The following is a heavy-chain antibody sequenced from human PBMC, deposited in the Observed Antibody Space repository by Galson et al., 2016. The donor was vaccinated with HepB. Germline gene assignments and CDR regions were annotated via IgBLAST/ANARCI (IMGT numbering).Heavy chain of an antibody. V-gene: IGHV3-48*03. CDR3: ARDDLVSDCGGDCYAVHFDF. CDR2: ITRSADLI. D-gene: IGHD2-21*02. Sequence: SLRLSCAASGFSFSSYAMNWVRQAPGKGLEWIAYITRSADLIYYADSVKGRFILSRDNAKRSLYLQMHSLRDEDTAVYYCARDDLVSDCGGDCYAVHFDFWGQGTQVTV. J-gene: IGHJ4*02. CDR1: GFSFSSYA.